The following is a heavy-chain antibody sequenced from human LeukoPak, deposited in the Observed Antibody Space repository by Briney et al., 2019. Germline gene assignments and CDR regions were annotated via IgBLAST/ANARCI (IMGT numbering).Heavy chain of an antibody. V-gene: IGHV4-4*07. CDR2: IYTSGST. D-gene: IGHD2/OR15-2a*01. Sequence: NTSETLSLTCTVSGDSISGHYWSWIRQPAGKGLEWIGRIYTSGSTKYNPSFQGRVTMSLDTSKNQFSLRLSSVTAADTAIYYCAKYKFGSDYFSNWGQGTLVTVSS. CDR1: GDSISGHY. CDR3: AKYKFGSDYFSN. J-gene: IGHJ4*02.